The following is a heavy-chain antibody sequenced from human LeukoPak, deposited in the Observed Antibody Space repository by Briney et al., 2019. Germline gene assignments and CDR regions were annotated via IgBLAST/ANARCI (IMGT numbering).Heavy chain of an antibody. CDR1: GFTFSSYG. V-gene: IGHV3-33*01. D-gene: IGHD3-16*01. CDR2: IWYDGSNK. J-gene: IGHJ5*02. Sequence: GGSLRLSCAASGFTFSSYGMHWVRQAPGKGLEWVAVIWYDGSNKYYADSVKGRFTISRDNSKNTLYLQMNSLRAEDTAVYYCARADYDYVWGSYSGFDPWGQGTLVTDSS. CDR3: ARADYDYVWGSYSGFDP.